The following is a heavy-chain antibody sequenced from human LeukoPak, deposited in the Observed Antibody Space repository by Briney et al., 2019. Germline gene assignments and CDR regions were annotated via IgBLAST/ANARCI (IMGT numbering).Heavy chain of an antibody. CDR3: AREHQNYDFWSGYYAFDI. Sequence: GGSLRLSCAASGFTFSDYYMSWIRQAPGKGLEWVSYISSSSSTIYYADSVKGRFTISRDNAKNSLYLQMNSLRAEDTAVYYCAREHQNYDFWSGYYAFDIWGQGTMVTVSS. J-gene: IGHJ3*02. CDR1: GFTFSDYY. D-gene: IGHD3-3*01. CDR2: ISSSSSTI. V-gene: IGHV3-11*04.